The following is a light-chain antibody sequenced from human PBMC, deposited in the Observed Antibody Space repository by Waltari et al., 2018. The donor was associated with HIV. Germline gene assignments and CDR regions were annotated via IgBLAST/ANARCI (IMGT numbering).Light chain of an antibody. Sequence: NFMLTQPHSVSGSAGKTVTISCTRDSGSIGSNYVQWFQQRPGSSPRTLIFEDNQRPSGVSDRFSASIDSSSNSASLTISGLKTEDEGHYYCQFYDTKTHWVFGGGSKLTVL. J-gene: IGLJ3*02. CDR1: SGSIGSNY. CDR3: QFYDTKTHWV. CDR2: EDN. V-gene: IGLV6-57*01.